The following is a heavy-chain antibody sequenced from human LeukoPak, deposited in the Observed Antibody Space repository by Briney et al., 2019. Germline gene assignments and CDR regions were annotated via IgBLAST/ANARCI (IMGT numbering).Heavy chain of an antibody. D-gene: IGHD4-17*01. CDR3: ARSLAVVTTHYDS. J-gene: IGHJ4*02. CDR1: GFTFSSYD. CDR2: IGGRGGRT. Sequence: AGSLRLSCAASGFTFSSYDMTWVRQTPGKGLEWVSTIGGRGGRTYYAESVKGRLTISRDNSKNTLYLQMNSLRAEDTAVYYCARSLAVVTTHYDSWGQGTLVTVSS. V-gene: IGHV3-23*01.